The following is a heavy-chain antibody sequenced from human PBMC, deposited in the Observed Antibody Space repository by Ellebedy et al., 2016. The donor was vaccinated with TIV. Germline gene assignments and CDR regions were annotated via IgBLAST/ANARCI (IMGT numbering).Heavy chain of an antibody. D-gene: IGHD1-1*01. J-gene: IGHJ4*02. CDR2: IWYAGSAK. CDR3: GRDPQTAWNPKWVIDF. CDR1: GFTFSRHA. V-gene: IGHV3-33*07. Sequence: GESLKISCEASGFTFSRHAMYWVRQAPGKGLEWVAVIWYAGSAKYYGDSVKGRFTISRDDSENMVYLEMNNLREEDTAVYYCGRDPQTAWNPKWVIDFWGQGTLVTVSS.